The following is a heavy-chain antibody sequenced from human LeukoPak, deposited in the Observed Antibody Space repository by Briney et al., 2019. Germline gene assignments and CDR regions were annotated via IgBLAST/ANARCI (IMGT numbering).Heavy chain of an antibody. J-gene: IGHJ4*02. D-gene: IGHD4-23*01. Sequence: SETLSLTCAVYGGSFSGYYWSWIRQPPGKGLEWIGEINHSGSTNYNPSLKSRVTISVDTSKDQFSLKLSSVTAADTAVYYCARDYGGNSVWGQGTLVTVSS. CDR1: GGSFSGYY. CDR2: INHSGST. CDR3: ARDYGGNSV. V-gene: IGHV4-34*01.